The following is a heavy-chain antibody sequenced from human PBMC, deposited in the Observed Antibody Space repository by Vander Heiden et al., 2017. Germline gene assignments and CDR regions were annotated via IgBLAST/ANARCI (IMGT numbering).Heavy chain of an antibody. CDR1: GFTSSSYG. V-gene: IGHV3-30*18. CDR3: AKDRMVYAILYYFDY. Sequence: QVQLVESGGGVVQPGRSLRLSCAASGFTSSSYGMHWVRQAPGKGLEWVAVISYDGSNKYYADSVKGRFTISRDNSKNTLYLQMNSLRAEDTAVYYCAKDRMVYAILYYFDYWGQGTLVTVSS. D-gene: IGHD2-8*01. CDR2: ISYDGSNK. J-gene: IGHJ4*02.